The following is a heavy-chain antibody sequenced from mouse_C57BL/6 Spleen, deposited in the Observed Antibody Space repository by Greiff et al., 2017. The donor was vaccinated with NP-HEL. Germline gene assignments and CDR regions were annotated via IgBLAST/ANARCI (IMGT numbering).Heavy chain of an antibody. D-gene: IGHD2-4*01. CDR2: IDPSDSYT. J-gene: IGHJ4*01. Sequence: QVQLQQSGPELVMPGASVKLSCKASGYTFTSYWMHWVKQRPGQGLEWIGEIDPSDSYTNYNQKFKGKSTLTVDQSSSTAYMQLSSLTSEDSSVYYCARVSYDYDGYYAMDYWGQGTSVTVSS. CDR1: GYTFTSYW. CDR3: ARVSYDYDGYYAMDY. V-gene: IGHV1-69*01.